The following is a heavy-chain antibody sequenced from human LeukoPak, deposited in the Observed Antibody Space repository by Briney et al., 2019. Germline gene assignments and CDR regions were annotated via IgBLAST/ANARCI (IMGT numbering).Heavy chain of an antibody. CDR1: GFTFSSYA. J-gene: IGHJ6*02. CDR2: ISYDGSNK. V-gene: IGHV3-30-3*01. Sequence: PGGSLRLSCAASGFTFSSYAMHWVRQAPGKGLEWVAVISYDGSNKYYADSVKGRFTISRDNSKNTLYLQMNSLRAEDTAVYYCARDLHPAYRPPPYCYYYGMDVWGQGTTVTVSS. D-gene: IGHD2-2*02. CDR3: ARDLHPAYRPPPYCYYYGMDV.